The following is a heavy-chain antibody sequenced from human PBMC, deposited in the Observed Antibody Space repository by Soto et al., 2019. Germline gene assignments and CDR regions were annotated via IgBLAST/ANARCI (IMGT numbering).Heavy chain of an antibody. D-gene: IGHD3-9*01. Sequence: QVQLVESGGGLVKPGGSLRLSCAASGFTFSDYYMSWIRQAPGKGLEWVSYISSSSSYTNYADSVKGRFTISRDNAKNSLYLQMNSLSAEDTAVYYCARVADILTGSVAFDIWGQGTMVTVSS. V-gene: IGHV3-11*05. CDR1: GFTFSDYY. CDR2: ISSSSSYT. J-gene: IGHJ3*02. CDR3: ARVADILTGSVAFDI.